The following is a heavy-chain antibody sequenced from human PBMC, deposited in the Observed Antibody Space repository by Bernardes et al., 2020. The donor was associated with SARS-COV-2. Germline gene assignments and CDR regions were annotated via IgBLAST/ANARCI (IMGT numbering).Heavy chain of an antibody. V-gene: IGHV3-30-3*01. J-gene: IGHJ4*02. Sequence: GGSLRLSCAASGFTFSSYAMHWVRQAPGKGLEWVAVISYDGSNKYYADSVKGRFTISRDNSKNTLYLQMNSLRAEDTAVYYCARVYSGSYRGYFDYWGQGTLVTVSS. D-gene: IGHD1-26*01. CDR2: ISYDGSNK. CDR1: GFTFSSYA. CDR3: ARVYSGSYRGYFDY.